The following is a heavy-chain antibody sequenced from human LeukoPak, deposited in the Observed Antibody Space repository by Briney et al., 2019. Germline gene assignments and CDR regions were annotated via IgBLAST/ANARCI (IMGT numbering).Heavy chain of an antibody. CDR1: GGSISSHY. CDR3: ARDTYCSSTSCFLMDV. CDR2: IYYSGST. Sequence: PSETLSLTCTVSGGSISSHYWSRIRQPPGKGLEWIGYIYYSGSTNYNPSLRSRVTISVDTSKNQFSLKLSSVTAADTAVYYCARDTYCSSTSCFLMDVWGKGTTVTVSS. D-gene: IGHD2-2*01. V-gene: IGHV4-59*11. J-gene: IGHJ6*03.